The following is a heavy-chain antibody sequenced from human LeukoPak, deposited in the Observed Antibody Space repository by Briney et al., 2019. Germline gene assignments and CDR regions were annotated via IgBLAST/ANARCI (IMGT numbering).Heavy chain of an antibody. CDR2: INHSGST. D-gene: IGHD1-26*01. CDR1: GGSFSAYY. J-gene: IGHJ4*02. V-gene: IGHV4-34*01. Sequence: SETLSLTCAVYGGSFSAYYWSWIRQPPGKGLEWIGEINHSGSTNYNPSLKSRVNMSIDKSKNQLSLELTSVTAADTAIYYCTRESGAFSPFGFWGQGTLVTVSS. CDR3: TRESGAFSPFGF.